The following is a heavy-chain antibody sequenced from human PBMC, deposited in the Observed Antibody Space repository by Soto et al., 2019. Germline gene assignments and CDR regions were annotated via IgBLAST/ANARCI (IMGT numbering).Heavy chain of an antibody. Sequence: EVQLLESGGALVQPGGSLSPSCAVPGFTFSSYAMSWVRQPPGKGLEWVSAISGSGGTTYYADSVKGRFTISRDNSKNTLYLQMNSLRAEDTAVYYCAKDPRMATVTTDYFDYWGQGTLVTVSS. CDR3: AKDPRMATVTTDYFDY. CDR1: GFTFSSYA. J-gene: IGHJ4*02. D-gene: IGHD4-17*01. V-gene: IGHV3-23*01. CDR2: ISGSGGTT.